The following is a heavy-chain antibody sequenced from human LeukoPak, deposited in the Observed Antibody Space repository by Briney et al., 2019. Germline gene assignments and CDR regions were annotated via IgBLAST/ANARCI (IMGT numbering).Heavy chain of an antibody. V-gene: IGHV1-69*04. D-gene: IGHD6-6*01. CDR1: GYTFTSYY. J-gene: IGHJ4*02. CDR2: IIPILGIA. CDR3: AREARSSGPFDY. Sequence: GASVKVSCKASGYTFTSYYMHWVRQAPGQGLEWMGRIIPILGIANYAQKFQGRVTITADKSTSTAYMELSSLRSEDTAVYYCAREARSSGPFDYWGQGTLVTVSS.